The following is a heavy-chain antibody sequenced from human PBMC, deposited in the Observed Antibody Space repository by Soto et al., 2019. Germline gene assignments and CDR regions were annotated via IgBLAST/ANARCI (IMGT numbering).Heavy chain of an antibody. CDR1: GFTFINDG. Sequence: PGGSLILSCAASGFTFINDGMHWVRQAPGKGLEWVAVISYDGVNKYYADSVKGRFTISRDNSKDTLYLQMNSLRPEDTAVYYCAKTNTHHYYDSSSSPDAFHIWGQGTMVTVSS. V-gene: IGHV3-30*18. CDR2: ISYDGVNK. D-gene: IGHD3-22*01. J-gene: IGHJ3*02. CDR3: AKTNTHHYYDSSSSPDAFHI.